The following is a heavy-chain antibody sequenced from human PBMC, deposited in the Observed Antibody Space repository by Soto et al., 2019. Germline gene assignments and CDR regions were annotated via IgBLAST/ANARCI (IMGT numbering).Heavy chain of an antibody. V-gene: IGHV3-66*01. CDR3: ARDIGPLRGYYYYYYMDV. CDR1: GFTVSSNY. J-gene: IGHJ6*03. Sequence: GSLRLSCAASGFTVSSNYMSWVRQAPGKGLEWVSVIYSGGSTYYAGSVKGRFTISRDNSKNTLYLQMNSLRAEDTAVYYCARDIGPLRGYYYYYYMDVWGKGTTVTVSS. D-gene: IGHD4-17*01. CDR2: IYSGGST.